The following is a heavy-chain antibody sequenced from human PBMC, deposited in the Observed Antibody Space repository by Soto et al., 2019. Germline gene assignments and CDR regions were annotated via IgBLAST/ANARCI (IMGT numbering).Heavy chain of an antibody. CDR1: GYTFTSYD. CDR3: AREYSSGWSKD. V-gene: IGHV1-8*01. Sequence: QVQLVQSGAEVKKPGASVKVSCKASGYTFTSYDINWVRQATGQGREWMGWMNPNSGNTGYAQKFQGRVTMTRNTSISTAYMERSSLRSDDTSVYYFAREYSSGWSKDWGQGTMVTVSS. J-gene: IGHJ4*02. D-gene: IGHD6-19*01. CDR2: MNPNSGNT.